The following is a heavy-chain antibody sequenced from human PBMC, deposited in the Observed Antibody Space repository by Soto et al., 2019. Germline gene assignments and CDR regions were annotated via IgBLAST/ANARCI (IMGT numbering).Heavy chain of an antibody. CDR1: GGSVSSGSYY. V-gene: IGHV4-61*01. Sequence: PSETLSLTCTVSGGSVSSGSYYWSWIRQPPGKGLEWIGYFYYTGITNYNPSLKSRVTISGDSSKNQFSLKLSSVTAADTAVYFCARDRYSSGYYDYWGQGTLVTV. CDR3: ARDRYSSGYYDY. CDR2: FYYTGIT. D-gene: IGHD6-19*01. J-gene: IGHJ4*02.